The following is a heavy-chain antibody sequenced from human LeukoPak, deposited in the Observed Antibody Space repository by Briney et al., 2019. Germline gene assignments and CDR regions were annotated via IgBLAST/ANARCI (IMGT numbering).Heavy chain of an antibody. CDR2: INTDGSNR. J-gene: IGHJ4*02. D-gene: IGHD3-22*01. CDR3: ADFDRS. Sequence: GGSLRLSCAASGLTFSAAGRSWVRQAPGKGLEWVATINTDGSNRYYVDSVKGRFTISRDNAKNSLYPQMDSLRADDTALYYCADFDRSWGQGTLVTVSS. CDR1: GLTFSAAG. V-gene: IGHV3-7*01.